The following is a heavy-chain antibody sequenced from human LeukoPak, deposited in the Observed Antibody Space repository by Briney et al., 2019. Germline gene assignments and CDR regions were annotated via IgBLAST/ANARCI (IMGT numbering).Heavy chain of an antibody. CDR3: AKDYRRVGATTAFDY. CDR2: ISGSGGST. D-gene: IGHD1-26*01. J-gene: IGHJ4*02. CDR1: GFTFSSYA. V-gene: IGHV3-23*01. Sequence: GGSLRLSCAASGFTFSSYAMSWVRQAPGKGLEWVSAISGSGGSTYYADSVKGRFTISRDNPKNTLYLQMNSLRAEDTAVYYCAKDYRRVGATTAFDYWGQGTLVTVSS.